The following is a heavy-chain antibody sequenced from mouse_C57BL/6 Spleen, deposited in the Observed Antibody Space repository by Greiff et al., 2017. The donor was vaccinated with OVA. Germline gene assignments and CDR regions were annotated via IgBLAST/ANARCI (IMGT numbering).Heavy chain of an antibody. D-gene: IGHD4-1*01. Sequence: QVQLKQPGAELVRPGSSVKLSCKASGYTFTSYWMHWVKQRPIQGLEWIGNIDPSDSETHYNQKFKDKATLTVDKSSSTAYMQLSSLTSEDSAVYYCARENWDVAMDYWGQGTSVTVSS. J-gene: IGHJ4*01. CDR1: GYTFTSYW. CDR2: IDPSDSET. CDR3: ARENWDVAMDY. V-gene: IGHV1-52*01.